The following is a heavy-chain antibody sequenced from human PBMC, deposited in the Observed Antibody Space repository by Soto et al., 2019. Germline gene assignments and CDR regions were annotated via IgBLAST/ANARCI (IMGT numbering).Heavy chain of an antibody. CDR1: GGSFSVYY. V-gene: IGHV4-59*01. D-gene: IGHD6-13*01. Sequence: PSETLSLTCAVYGGSFSVYYWTWIRQPPGKGLEWIGYIYYSGSTNYSPSLKSRVTISVDTSKNQFSLNLSSVTAADTAVYYCAREGVSSSWYYYYALDVWGQGTTVTVSS. J-gene: IGHJ6*02. CDR3: AREGVSSSWYYYYALDV. CDR2: IYYSGST.